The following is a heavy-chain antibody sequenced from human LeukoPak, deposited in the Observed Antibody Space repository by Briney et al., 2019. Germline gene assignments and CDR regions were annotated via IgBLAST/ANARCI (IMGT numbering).Heavy chain of an antibody. CDR3: AISKEGSGYTYGLAFDI. Sequence: SETLSLTRTVSGGSISSYFWSWIRQPAGKGLEWIGRMYTGGSSKYNPSLKSRVTVSVDTSKTQVSLNLTSVTAADTAVYYCAISKEGSGYTYGLAFDIWGQGTMVTVSS. V-gene: IGHV4-4*07. J-gene: IGHJ3*02. D-gene: IGHD5-18*01. CDR2: MYTGGSS. CDR1: GGSISSYF.